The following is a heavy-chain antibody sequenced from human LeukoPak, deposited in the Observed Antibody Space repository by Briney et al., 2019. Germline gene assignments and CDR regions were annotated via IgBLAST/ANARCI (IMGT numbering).Heavy chain of an antibody. V-gene: IGHV3-30-3*01. CDR1: GFTFSSYA. D-gene: IGHD5-12*01. CDR3: ALRSGYDYDY. J-gene: IGHJ4*02. Sequence: GRSLRLSCAASGFTFSSYAMHWVRQAPGKGLEWVAVISYDGSNKYYADSVKGRFTISRDNSKNTLYLQMNSLRAEDTAVYYCALRSGYDYDYWGQGTLVTVSS. CDR2: ISYDGSNK.